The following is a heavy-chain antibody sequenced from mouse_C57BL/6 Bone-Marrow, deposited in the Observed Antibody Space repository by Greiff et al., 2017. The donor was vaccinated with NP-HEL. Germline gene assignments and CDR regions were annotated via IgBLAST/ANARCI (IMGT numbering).Heavy chain of an antibody. D-gene: IGHD1-1*01. J-gene: IGHJ1*03. CDR3: ARQRVCYGSSWYFDV. Sequence: EVQGVESGGGLVQPGGSLKLSCAASGFTFSDYGMAWVRQAPRKGPEWVAFISTLAYSIYYAHTVTGRFTISRENATNTLYLEMSSLRSEDTAMYYCARQRVCYGSSWYFDVWGTGTTVTVSS. V-gene: IGHV5-15*01. CDR2: ISTLAYSI. CDR1: GFTFSDYG.